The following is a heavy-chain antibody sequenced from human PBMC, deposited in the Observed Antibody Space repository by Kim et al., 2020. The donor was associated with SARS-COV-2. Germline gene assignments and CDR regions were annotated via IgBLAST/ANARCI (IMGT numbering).Heavy chain of an antibody. CDR2: ISSNGGST. D-gene: IGHD6-13*01. Sequence: GGSLRLSCSASGFTFSSYAMHWVRQAPGKGLEYVSAISSNGGSTYYADSVKGRFTISRDNSKNTLYLQMSSLRAEDTAVYYCVKDTSPPDSSSSTLNWFDPWGQGTLVTVSS. V-gene: IGHV3-64D*09. CDR3: VKDTSPPDSSSSTLNWFDP. J-gene: IGHJ5*02. CDR1: GFTFSSYA.